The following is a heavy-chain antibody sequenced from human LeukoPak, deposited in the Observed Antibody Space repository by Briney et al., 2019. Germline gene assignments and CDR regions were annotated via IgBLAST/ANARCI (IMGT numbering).Heavy chain of an antibody. J-gene: IGHJ3*02. Sequence: PSETLSLTCAVSDDSFSSYYWTWIRQPPGKGLEWIGYISYIGRTNYNPSLKSRVTISIDTSKNQFSLKLTSVTAADTAVYYCARDLVTVTKGFDIWGQGTMVSVSS. V-gene: IGHV4-59*01. CDR2: ISYIGRT. CDR3: ARDLVTVTKGFDI. CDR1: DDSFSSYY. D-gene: IGHD4-17*01.